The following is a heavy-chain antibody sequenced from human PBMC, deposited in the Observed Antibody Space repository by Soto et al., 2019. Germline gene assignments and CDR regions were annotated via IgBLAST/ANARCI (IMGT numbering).Heavy chain of an antibody. CDR3: AKAEQLVGFGWFDP. D-gene: IGHD6-13*01. CDR2: ISYDGSNK. CDR1: GFTFSSYG. J-gene: IGHJ5*02. V-gene: IGHV3-30*18. Sequence: GGSLRLSCAASGFTFSSYGMHWVRQAPGKGLEWVAVISYDGSNKYYADSVKGRFTISRDNSKNTLYLQMNSLRAEDTAVYYCAKAEQLVGFGWFDPWGQGTLVTVSS.